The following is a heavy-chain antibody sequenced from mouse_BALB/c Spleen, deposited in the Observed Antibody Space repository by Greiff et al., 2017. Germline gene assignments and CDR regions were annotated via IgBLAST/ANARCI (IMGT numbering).Heavy chain of an antibody. CDR3: ARVHGNYFAY. J-gene: IGHJ3*01. CDR1: GFTFSSYG. V-gene: IGHV5-6-3*01. Sequence: EVQRVESGGGLVQPGGSLKLSCAASGFTFSSYGMSWVRQTPDKRLELVATINSNGGSTYYPDSVKGRFTISRDNAKNTLYLQMSSLKSEDTAMYYCARVHGNYFAYWGQGTLVTVSA. CDR2: INSNGGST. D-gene: IGHD2-1*01.